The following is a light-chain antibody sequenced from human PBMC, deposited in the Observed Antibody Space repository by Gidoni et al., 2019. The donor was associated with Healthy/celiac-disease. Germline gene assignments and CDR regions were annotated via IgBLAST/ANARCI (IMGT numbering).Light chain of an antibody. CDR2: KAS. J-gene: IGKJ4*01. Sequence: DIQLTQSPSTLSASVGDRVTITCRASQSISSWLAWYQQTPGKAPKLLIYKASSLESGVPSRCSGSGSGTEFTLTISSLQHDDFATYYCQQYNSYSPLTFGGGTKVEIK. V-gene: IGKV1-5*03. CDR1: QSISSW. CDR3: QQYNSYSPLT.